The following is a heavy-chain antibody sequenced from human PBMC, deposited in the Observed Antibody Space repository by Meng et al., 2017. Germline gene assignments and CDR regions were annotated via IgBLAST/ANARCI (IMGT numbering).Heavy chain of an antibody. CDR3: ATRGNPYLDC. V-gene: IGHV1-18*01. CDR2: INAYIGYT. J-gene: IGHJ4*02. CDR1: AHTLSSDG. Sequence: GQVVQSGAEVKKPAASRTVSCNASAHTLSSDGFAWVRQAPGQGLEWMGWINAYIGYTDYAQKFLGRVTLTTATSTNTGYMELRSLTSDDTAVYYCATRGNPYLDCWGQGTLVTVSS.